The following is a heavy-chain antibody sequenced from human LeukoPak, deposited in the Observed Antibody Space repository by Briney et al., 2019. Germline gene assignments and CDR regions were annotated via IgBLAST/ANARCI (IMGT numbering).Heavy chain of an antibody. CDR1: GGSISSHY. CDR2: IYYSGST. Sequence: SETLSLTCTVSGGSISSHYWSWIWQPPRKGLEWIWYIYYSGSTNSNPSLNSRLTISVDTSKIQFSLQLSSVTAADTAVYYCARVRIAARPDGLYYYYYMDVWGKGTTVTVSS. J-gene: IGHJ6*03. CDR3: ARVRIAARPDGLYYYYYMDV. D-gene: IGHD6-6*01. V-gene: IGHV4-59*11.